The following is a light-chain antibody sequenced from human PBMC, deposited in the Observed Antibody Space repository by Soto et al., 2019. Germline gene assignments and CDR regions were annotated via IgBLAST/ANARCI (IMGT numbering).Light chain of an antibody. V-gene: IGKV3-15*01. CDR3: QQYDSSPRT. CDR1: QSVSSN. CDR2: GAS. J-gene: IGKJ1*01. Sequence: EIVMTQSPATLSVSPGERATLSCRASQSVSSNLAWYQQKPGQAPRRLIFGASTRATGIPDRFSGSGSGTDFTLTINRLEPEDFAVYYCQQYDSSPRTFGQGTKVDI.